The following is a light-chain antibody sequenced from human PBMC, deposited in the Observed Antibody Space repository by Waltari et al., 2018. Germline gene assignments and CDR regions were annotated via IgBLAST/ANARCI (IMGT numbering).Light chain of an antibody. J-gene: IGLJ1*01. V-gene: IGLV1-44*01. CDR3: GAWDDSLNGYV. Sequence: HSVLTHPPSASGTRGHRVIISCSCSSSNLGSYVANMYQQFPGTAPKLLIHSSNRRPSGVPDRFSGSKSGTSASLAISGLQSEDEAEYHCGAWDDSLNGYVFGTGTKVTVL. CDR2: SSN. CDR1: SSNLGSYV.